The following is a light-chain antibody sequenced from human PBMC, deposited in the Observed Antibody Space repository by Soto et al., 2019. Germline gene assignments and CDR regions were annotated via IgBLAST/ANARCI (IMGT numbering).Light chain of an antibody. CDR2: AAS. Sequence: DIQMTQSPSSLSASVGDRVTITCRASQGISNDLGWYQQKQGKAPKRLIYAASSLQSGVPSRFSGSGSGTEFTLTISSLQPEDFATYYRLQHNSYPPYTFGQGTKLEIK. J-gene: IGKJ2*01. CDR3: LQHNSYPPYT. CDR1: QGISND. V-gene: IGKV1-17*01.